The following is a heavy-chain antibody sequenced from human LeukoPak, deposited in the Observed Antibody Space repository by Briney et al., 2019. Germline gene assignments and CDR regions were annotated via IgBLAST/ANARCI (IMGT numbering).Heavy chain of an antibody. CDR2: ISGSGGST. J-gene: IGHJ4*02. CDR3: AKEVDSSSLGLFDY. Sequence: GGSLRLSCAASGFTFSSYAMSWVRQAPGKGLEWVSAISGSGGSTYYADSVKGRFTISRDNSKNTLYLQMNTLGAEDTAVYYCAKEVDSSSLGLFDYWGQGTLVTVSS. D-gene: IGHD6-13*01. V-gene: IGHV3-23*01. CDR1: GFTFSSYA.